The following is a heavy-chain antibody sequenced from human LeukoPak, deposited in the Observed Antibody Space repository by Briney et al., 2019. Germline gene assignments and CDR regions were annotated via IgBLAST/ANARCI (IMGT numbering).Heavy chain of an antibody. CDR2: INYSGST. CDR3: ARVGAVGFPLDY. CDR1: GGSISSYY. D-gene: IGHD1-26*01. V-gene: IGHV4-59*01. Sequence: SETLSLTCTVSGGSISSYYWSWIRQPPGKGLEWIGYINYSGSTNYNPSLKSRLTISVDTSKNQFSLKLSSATAADTAVYYCARVGAVGFPLDYWGQGTLVTVSS. J-gene: IGHJ4*02.